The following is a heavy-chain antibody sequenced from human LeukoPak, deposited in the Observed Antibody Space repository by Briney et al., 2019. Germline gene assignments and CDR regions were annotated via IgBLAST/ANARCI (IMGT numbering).Heavy chain of an antibody. Sequence: PSQTLSLTCTVSGGSISSSAYYWGWIRQPPGKGLEWIGYIYYSGSTNYNPSLKSRVTISVDTSKNQFSLKLSSVTAADTAVYYCARGDMYYYDSSGYYYVGFGYWGQGTLVTVSS. CDR1: GGSISSSAYY. CDR2: IYYSGST. CDR3: ARGDMYYYDSSGYYYVGFGY. V-gene: IGHV4-61*08. J-gene: IGHJ4*02. D-gene: IGHD3-22*01.